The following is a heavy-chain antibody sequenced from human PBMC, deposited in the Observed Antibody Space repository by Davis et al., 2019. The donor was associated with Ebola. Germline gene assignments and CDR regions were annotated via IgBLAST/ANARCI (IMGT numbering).Heavy chain of an antibody. CDR1: GGSISSYY. Sequence: GSLRLSCTVSGGSISSYYWSWIRQPPGKGLEWIGYIYYSGSTNYNPSLKSRVTISVDTSKNQFSLKLSSVTAADTAVYYCARNYDFWSGYYVEWGQGTLVTVSS. CDR3: ARNYDFWSGYYVE. CDR2: IYYSGST. D-gene: IGHD3-3*01. V-gene: IGHV4-59*08. J-gene: IGHJ4*02.